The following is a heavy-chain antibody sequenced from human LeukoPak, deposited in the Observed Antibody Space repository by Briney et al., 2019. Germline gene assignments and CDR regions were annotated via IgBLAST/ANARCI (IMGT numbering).Heavy chain of an antibody. CDR3: AREITYSNDYYYYGMDV. J-gene: IGHJ6*02. V-gene: IGHV1-3*01. D-gene: IGHD4-11*01. Sequence: ASVKVSCKASGYTFTSYAMHWVRHAPGQRLEWMGWINAGNGNTKYSQKFQGRVTITRDTSASTAYMELSSLRSEDTAVYYCAREITYSNDYYYYGMDVWGQGTTVTVSS. CDR1: GYTFTSYA. CDR2: INAGNGNT.